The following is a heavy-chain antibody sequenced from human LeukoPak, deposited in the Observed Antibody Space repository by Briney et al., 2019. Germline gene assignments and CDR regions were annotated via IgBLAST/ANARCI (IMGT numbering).Heavy chain of an antibody. Sequence: GRSLRLSCAASGFTFSSYGMHWVRQAPGKGVEGVAVIWYDGSNKYYADSVKGRFTISRDNSKNTLYLQMTSLRAEDTAVYYCASELRGYGSFDYWGQGTLVTVSS. CDR3: ASELRGYGSFDY. V-gene: IGHV3-33*01. D-gene: IGHD4-17*01. J-gene: IGHJ4*02. CDR1: GFTFSSYG. CDR2: IWYDGSNK.